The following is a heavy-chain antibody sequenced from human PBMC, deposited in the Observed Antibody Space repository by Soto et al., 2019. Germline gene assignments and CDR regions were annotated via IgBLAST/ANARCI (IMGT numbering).Heavy chain of an antibody. CDR1: NESLSGYY. CDR2: INDAGTT. V-gene: IGHV4-34*01. J-gene: IGHJ5*02. D-gene: IGHD3-10*01. CDR3: ARGTYYYGAGRLGP. Sequence: QVHLQQWGAGLLKPSETLSLTCGVYNESLSGYYWSWIHQPPGKGLEWIGEINDAGTTNYNPSLRGRVTMSVDTSDRQFSLKLTSVTAADTALYYCARGTYYYGAGRLGPWGQGTRVTVSS.